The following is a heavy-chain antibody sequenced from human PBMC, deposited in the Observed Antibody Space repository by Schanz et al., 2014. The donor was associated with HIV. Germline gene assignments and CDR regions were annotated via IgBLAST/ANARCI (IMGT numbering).Heavy chain of an antibody. CDR1: GGTSRKGG. V-gene: IGHV3-33*01. J-gene: IGHJ6*02. Sequence: QEQLVESGGGGVQPGKGRRKEREASGGTSRKGGMHWVRQAPGKGLEWVAVIWYDGTNIDYADSVKGRFTVSRDNSKNMLYLQMNSLRAEDTAVYYFPIGSGPYYFYFFMDVWGQGTTVTVSS. CDR3: PIGSGPYYFYFFMDV. CDR2: IWYDGTNI. D-gene: IGHD2-15*01.